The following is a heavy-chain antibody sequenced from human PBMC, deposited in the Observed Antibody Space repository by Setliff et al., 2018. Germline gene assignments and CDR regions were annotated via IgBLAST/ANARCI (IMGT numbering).Heavy chain of an antibody. Sequence: ASVKVSCKASGYTFTNYAMSWVRQAPGQGLEWMGWINTKNGNPTYAQGFTGRFVFSLDISDSTAYLEINSLKAEDTAVYYCARSRRYFDWLDYWGQGTLVTVSS. CDR2: INTKNGNP. CDR3: ARSRRYFDWLDY. V-gene: IGHV7-4-1*02. D-gene: IGHD3-9*01. CDR1: GYTFTNYA. J-gene: IGHJ4*02.